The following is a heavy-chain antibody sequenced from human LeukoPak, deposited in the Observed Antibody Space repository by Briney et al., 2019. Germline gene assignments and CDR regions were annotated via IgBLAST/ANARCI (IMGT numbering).Heavy chain of an antibody. J-gene: IGHJ4*02. CDR1: GFTFSSYA. CDR2: ISGSGGST. D-gene: IGHD3-10*01. Sequence: GGSLRLSCAASGFTFSSYAMSWVRQAPGKGLEWVSAISGSGGSTYYADSVKGRFTIPRDNSKNTLYLQMNSLRAEDTAVYYCAKEGFYGSGSYEYFDYWGQGTLVTVSS. V-gene: IGHV3-23*01. CDR3: AKEGFYGSGSYEYFDY.